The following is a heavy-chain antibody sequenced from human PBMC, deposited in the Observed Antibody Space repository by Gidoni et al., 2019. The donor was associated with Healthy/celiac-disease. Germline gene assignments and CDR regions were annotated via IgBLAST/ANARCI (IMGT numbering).Heavy chain of an antibody. V-gene: IGHV3-48*01. CDR2: ISSSSSTI. CDR1: GFTFSSYS. J-gene: IGHJ6*02. CDR3: ASFDYYYGMDV. Sequence: EVQLVESGGGLVQPGGSLRLPCSASGFTFSSYSMNWVRQAPGKGLEWVSYISSSSSTIYYADSVKGRFTISRDNAKNSLYLQMNSLRAEDTAVYYCASFDYYYGMDVWGQGTTVTVSS.